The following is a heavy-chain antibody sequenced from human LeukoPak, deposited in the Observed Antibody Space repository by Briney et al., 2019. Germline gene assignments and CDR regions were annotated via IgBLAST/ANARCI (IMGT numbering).Heavy chain of an antibody. Sequence: PGGSLRLSCAASGFTFSSYWMSWVRQAPGKGLEWVANIKDDGTEKNYVDSVKGRFTISRDNAKNSLYLQMNSLRAEETNVYYCARVGGAAGNPFDYWGQGTLVTVSS. CDR1: GFTFSSYW. J-gene: IGHJ4*02. CDR2: IKDDGTEK. V-gene: IGHV3-7*01. D-gene: IGHD6-13*01. CDR3: ARVGGAAGNPFDY.